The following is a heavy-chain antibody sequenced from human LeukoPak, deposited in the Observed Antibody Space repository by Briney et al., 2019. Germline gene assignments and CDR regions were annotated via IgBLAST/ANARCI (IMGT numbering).Heavy chain of an antibody. D-gene: IGHD6-13*01. CDR1: GGSISSFY. CDR2: IYYTGST. Sequence: SETLSLTCTVSGGSISSFYWSWIRQPPGKGLEWIGYIYYTGSTNYNSSLKSRVTISVDTSKNQFSLKLSSVTAADTAVYYCARAYSSSWFEYYYYYYMDVWDKGTTVTISS. CDR3: ARAYSSSWFEYYYYYYMDV. V-gene: IGHV4-59*08. J-gene: IGHJ6*03.